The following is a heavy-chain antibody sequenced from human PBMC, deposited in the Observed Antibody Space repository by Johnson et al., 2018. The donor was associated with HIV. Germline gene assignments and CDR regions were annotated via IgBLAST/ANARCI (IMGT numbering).Heavy chain of an antibody. CDR3: ARACRDGYTCDVYDV. CDR2: LFSGGTT. J-gene: IGHJ3*01. D-gene: IGHD5-24*01. CDR1: GFSVSSYY. V-gene: IGHV3-66*01. Sequence: VQLVESGGGLVQPGGSLRLSCAASGFSVSSYYMSWVRQAPGKGLEWVSVLFSGGTTYYADSVRGRFTISGDNSKNTLFLQMNSLRAEDTAVFYCARACRDGYTCDVYDVWGQGTMVTVSS.